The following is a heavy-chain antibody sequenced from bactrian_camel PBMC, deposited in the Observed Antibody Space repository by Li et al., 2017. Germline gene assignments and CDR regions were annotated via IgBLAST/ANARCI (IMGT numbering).Heavy chain of an antibody. D-gene: IGHD7*01. J-gene: IGHJ4*01. CDR1: GNIDDSIV. Sequence: VQLVESGGGSVQAGGSLTLSCAASGNIDDSIVMAWFRQSPGKGLEWVSSIYTTDGRTNVAGSVKGQFTISRDNAKNTLYLQMDNLALDDSAVYYCAADFLGGTWNNPLLPDDYEYWGQGTQVTVS. CDR3: AADFLGGTWNNPLLPDDYEY. CDR2: IYTTDGRT. V-gene: IGHV3-2*01.